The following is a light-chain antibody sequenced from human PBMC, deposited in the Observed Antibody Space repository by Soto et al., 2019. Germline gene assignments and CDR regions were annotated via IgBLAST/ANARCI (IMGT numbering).Light chain of an antibody. CDR2: GAS. V-gene: IGKV3-15*01. J-gene: IGKJ4*01. Sequence: EIVMTQSPATLSVSPGEIATLSSRASWSVRSNLAWYQQNFGQSPRLLLYGASTRPTGLPARFSGSGSETEFTLTISSLLSEDFAVYYCQQYNEWPLSFGGGTKVEI. CDR1: WSVRSN. CDR3: QQYNEWPLS.